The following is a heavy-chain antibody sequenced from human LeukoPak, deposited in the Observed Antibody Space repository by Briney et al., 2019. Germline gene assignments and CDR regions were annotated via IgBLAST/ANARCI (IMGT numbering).Heavy chain of an antibody. V-gene: IGHV1-2*02. CDR2: INPNSGGT. D-gene: IGHD6-6*01. Sequence: GASVKVSCKAPGYTFTGYYMHWVRRAPGQGLEWMGWINPNSGGTNYAQKFQGRVTMTRDTSISTAYMELSRLRSDDTAVYYCARVARGTAARYYYYYYMDVWGKGTTVTVSS. J-gene: IGHJ6*03. CDR3: ARVARGTAARYYYYYYMDV. CDR1: GYTFTGYY.